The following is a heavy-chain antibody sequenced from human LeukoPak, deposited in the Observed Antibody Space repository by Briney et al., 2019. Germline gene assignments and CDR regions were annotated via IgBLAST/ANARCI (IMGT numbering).Heavy chain of an antibody. CDR1: GGSISSYY. CDR2: IYYSGST. V-gene: IGHV4-59*01. D-gene: IGHD6-13*01. CDR3: ARGSTGYSSTWYNY. J-gene: IGHJ4*02. Sequence: SETLSLTCTVSGGSISSYYWSWIRQPPGKGLEWIGYIYYSGSTNHNPSLKSRVTISVDTSKNHFSLKLSSVTAADTAIYYCARGSTGYSSTWYNYWGQGTLATVSS.